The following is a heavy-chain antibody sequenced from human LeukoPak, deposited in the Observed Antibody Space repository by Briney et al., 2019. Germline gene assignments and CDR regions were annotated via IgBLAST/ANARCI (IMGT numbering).Heavy chain of an antibody. CDR2: IIPIFGTA. Sequence: ASVKVSCKASGGTFSSYAISWVRQAPGQGLEWMGGIIPIFGTANYAQKFQGRVTITADESTSTAYMELSSLRSEDTAVYYCARVPAPYDSSAYCTSWGQGTLVTVSS. D-gene: IGHD3-22*01. CDR1: GGTFSSYA. V-gene: IGHV1-69*13. CDR3: ARVPAPYDSSAYCTS. J-gene: IGHJ5*02.